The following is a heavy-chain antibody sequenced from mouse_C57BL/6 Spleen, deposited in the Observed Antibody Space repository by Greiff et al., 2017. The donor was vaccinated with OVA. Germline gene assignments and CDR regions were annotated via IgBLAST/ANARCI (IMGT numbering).Heavy chain of an antibody. V-gene: IGHV1-69*01. Sequence: QVQLQQPGAELVMPGASVTLSCKASGYTFTSYWMHWVKQRPGQGLEWIGEIDPSDSYTNYNQKFKGKSTLTVDKSSSTAYMQLSSLTSEVSAVYYCASYDYEKYFDVWGTGTTVTVSS. CDR3: ASYDYEKYFDV. D-gene: IGHD2-12*01. CDR1: GYTFTSYW. CDR2: IDPSDSYT. J-gene: IGHJ1*03.